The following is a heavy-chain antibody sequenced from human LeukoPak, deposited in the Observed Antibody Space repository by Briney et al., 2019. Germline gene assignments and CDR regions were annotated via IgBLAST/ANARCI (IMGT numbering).Heavy chain of an antibody. D-gene: IGHD5-12*01. Sequence: ASVKVSCKASGYTFTNYGIIWVRQAPGQGLEWMGWISAYNGNTKYPQKFQGRLTMTRDTSSSTTYMELRSLRSDDTAVYYCARDGGGGYVGNYWGQGTLVTVSS. CDR2: ISAYNGNT. V-gene: IGHV1-18*01. CDR1: GYTFTNYG. CDR3: ARDGGGGYVGNY. J-gene: IGHJ4*02.